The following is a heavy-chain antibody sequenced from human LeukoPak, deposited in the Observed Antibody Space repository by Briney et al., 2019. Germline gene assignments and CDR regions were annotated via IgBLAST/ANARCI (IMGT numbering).Heavy chain of an antibody. V-gene: IGHV4-59*08. Sequence: SETLSLTCTVSGGSIRSFHWSWIRQSPGKGLEWIGYIYHSGSTKYNPSLKSRVTISVDTSKNQFSLKLSSVTAADTAVYYCARRPSGGLRYFDWDYWGQGTLVTVSS. D-gene: IGHD3-9*01. CDR2: IYHSGST. CDR3: ARRPSGGLRYFDWDY. J-gene: IGHJ4*02. CDR1: GGSIRSFH.